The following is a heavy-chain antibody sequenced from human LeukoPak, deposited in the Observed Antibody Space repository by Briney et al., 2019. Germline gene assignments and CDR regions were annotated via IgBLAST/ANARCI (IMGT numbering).Heavy chain of an antibody. CDR1: GFTFSSYS. CDR2: INSDGSST. J-gene: IGHJ4*02. V-gene: IGHV3-74*01. D-gene: IGHD6-13*01. CDR3: TREVQAAGKTLDY. Sequence: PGGSLRLSCAASGFTFSSYSMNWVRQAPGKGLVWVSRINSDGSSTTYADSVKGRFTISRDNAKNTLYLQMNSLRAEDTAVYYCTREVQAAGKTLDYWGQGTLITVSS.